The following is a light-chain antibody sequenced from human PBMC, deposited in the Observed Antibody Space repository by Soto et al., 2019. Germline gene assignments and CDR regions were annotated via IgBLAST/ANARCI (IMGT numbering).Light chain of an antibody. Sequence: QSVLTQPASVSGSPGQSITISCTGTSSDVGSYKFVSWYQQHPVKAPKLMIYEGSKRLSGVSNRFSGSKSGNTASLTISGLQAEDEADYYCCSYAGSSTLVFGGGTKLTVL. CDR3: CSYAGSSTLV. CDR1: SSDVGSYKF. CDR2: EGS. V-gene: IGLV2-23*01. J-gene: IGLJ2*01.